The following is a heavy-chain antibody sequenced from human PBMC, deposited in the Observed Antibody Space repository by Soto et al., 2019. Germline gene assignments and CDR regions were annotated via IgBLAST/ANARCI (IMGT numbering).Heavy chain of an antibody. D-gene: IGHD2-15*01. J-gene: IGHJ4*02. Sequence: QVQLVESGGGVVQPGRSLRLSCAASGFTFSSYGMHWVRQAPGKGLEWVAVIWYDGSNKYYADSVKGRFTISRDNSKNTLYLQMNSLRAEDTAVYYCASGPCSGGSCYSGEFDYWGQGTLVTVSS. CDR2: IWYDGSNK. V-gene: IGHV3-33*01. CDR1: GFTFSSYG. CDR3: ASGPCSGGSCYSGEFDY.